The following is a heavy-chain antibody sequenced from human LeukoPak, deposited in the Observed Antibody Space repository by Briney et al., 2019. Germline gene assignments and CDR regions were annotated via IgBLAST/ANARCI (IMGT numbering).Heavy chain of an antibody. CDR1: GFSFSNYW. CDR2: ISSSGSTI. Sequence: GGSLRLSCAASGFSFSNYWMHWVRQAPGKGLEWVSYISSSGSTIYYADSVKGRFTISRDNAKNSLYLQMNSLRAEDTAVYYCAELGITMIGGVWGKGTTVTISS. J-gene: IGHJ6*04. V-gene: IGHV3-48*04. D-gene: IGHD3-10*02. CDR3: AELGITMIGGV.